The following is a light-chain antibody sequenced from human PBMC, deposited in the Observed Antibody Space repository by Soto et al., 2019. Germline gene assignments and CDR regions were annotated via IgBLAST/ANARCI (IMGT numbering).Light chain of an antibody. CDR3: HKSYSTPPIT. Sequence: DIQMTQSPSSLSASVGDRVTITCRASQSISSYLNWYQQKPGKAPKLLIYAASSLQSGVPSRFSGSGSGTNFPLPITSLHPEDFATYSCHKSYSTPPITFAQGTRLKIK. J-gene: IGKJ5*01. CDR1: QSISSY. V-gene: IGKV1-39*01. CDR2: AAS.